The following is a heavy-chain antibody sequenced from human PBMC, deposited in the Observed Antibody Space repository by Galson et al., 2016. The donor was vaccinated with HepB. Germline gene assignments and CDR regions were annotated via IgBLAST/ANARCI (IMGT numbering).Heavy chain of an antibody. CDR1: GASFSDYY. CDR2: INHSGST. Sequence: ATLSPTSAVYGASFSDYYWSWIRQSPGKGLQWTGEINHSGSTNYNPSLNNQVTISVVASKNQFSLKMNAVTAADTAVYYCARVMTTVRRRFERNLTSYAMDVWGQGTTVTVSS. D-gene: IGHD4-11*01. V-gene: IGHV4-34*01. CDR3: ARVMTTVRRRFERNLTSYAMDV. J-gene: IGHJ6*02.